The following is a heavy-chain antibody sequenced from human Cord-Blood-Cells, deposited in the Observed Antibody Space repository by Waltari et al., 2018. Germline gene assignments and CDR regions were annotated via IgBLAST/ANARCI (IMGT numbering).Heavy chain of an antibody. CDR1: GYTFTSYG. CDR2: ISAYNCNT. CDR3: ARDLHGYRENDAFDI. V-gene: IGHV1-18*01. D-gene: IGHD5-12*01. J-gene: IGHJ3*02. Sequence: QVQLVQSGAEVKKPGASVKVSCKASGYTFTSYGISWVRQAPGQGLEWMGWISAYNCNTNYAQKLQGRVTMTTDXSTXTAXMELRSLRSDDTAVYYCARDLHGYRENDAFDIWGQGTMVTVSS.